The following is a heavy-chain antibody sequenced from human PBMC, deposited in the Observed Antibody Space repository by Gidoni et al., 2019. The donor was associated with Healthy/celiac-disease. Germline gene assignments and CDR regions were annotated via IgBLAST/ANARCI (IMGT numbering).Heavy chain of an antibody. CDR2: IYHPGST. Sequence: QLQLQESGSGLVKPSQTLSLTCAASGGTISSGGYSWSWIRPPPGKGLEWIGYIYHPGSTYYNPSLKSRVTIAVDRSRNQFSLKLSSVTAADTAVYYCARDAKTTWDGMDVWGQGTTVTVSS. V-gene: IGHV4-30-2*01. CDR3: ARDAKTTWDGMDV. D-gene: IGHD1-1*01. CDR1: GGTISSGGYS. J-gene: IGHJ6*02.